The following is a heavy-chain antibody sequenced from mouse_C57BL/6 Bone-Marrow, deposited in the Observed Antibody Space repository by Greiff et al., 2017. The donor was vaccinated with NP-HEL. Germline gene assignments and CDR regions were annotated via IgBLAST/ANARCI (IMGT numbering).Heavy chain of an antibody. V-gene: IGHV5-12*01. D-gene: IGHD2-4*01. CDR2: ISNGGGST. Sequence: EVQLQESGGGLVQPGGSLKLSCAASGFTFSDYYMYWVRQTPEKRLEWVAYISNGGGSTYYPDTVKGRFTISRDNAKNTLYLQMSRLKSEDTAMYYCARRGPMITTRGHYYAMDYWGQGTSVTVSS. J-gene: IGHJ4*01. CDR1: GFTFSDYY. CDR3: ARRGPMITTRGHYYAMDY.